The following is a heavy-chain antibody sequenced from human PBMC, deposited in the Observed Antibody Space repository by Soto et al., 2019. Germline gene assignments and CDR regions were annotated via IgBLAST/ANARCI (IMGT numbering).Heavy chain of an antibody. Sequence: SETLSLTCAVSGGSISSGGYSWSWIRQPPGKGLEWIGYIYNSGSTYYNQSLKSRVTISVDTSKNQFSLKLSSVTAADPALFYCARPHGGSSGWDNWFDPWGQGTLVTVSS. D-gene: IGHD6-25*01. CDR1: GGSISSGGYS. J-gene: IGHJ5*02. CDR2: IYNSGST. V-gene: IGHV4-30-2*02. CDR3: ARPHGGSSGWDNWFDP.